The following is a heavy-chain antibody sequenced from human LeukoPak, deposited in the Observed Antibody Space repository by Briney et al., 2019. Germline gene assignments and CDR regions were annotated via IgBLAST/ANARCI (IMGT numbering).Heavy chain of an antibody. D-gene: IGHD3-16*02. V-gene: IGHV3-11*06. CDR3: GRWVRRVKYCMDV. CDR2: ISNSSSYK. J-gene: IGHJ6*01. CDR1: GFTFSNYD. Sequence: GGSLRLSCAASGFTFSNYDMNWIRQAPGKGLEWVSDISNSSSYKNYADSVKGRFTISRDNSKNSLYLQMNRMRAEDTAVYYCGRWVRRVKYCMDVGGKGTTATVSS.